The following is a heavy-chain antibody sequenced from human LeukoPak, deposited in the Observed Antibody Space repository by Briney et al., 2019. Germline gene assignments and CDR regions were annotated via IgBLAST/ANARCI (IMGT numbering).Heavy chain of an antibody. CDR3: ATELRTGYGYGYPFDP. CDR2: INPNSGGT. J-gene: IGHJ5*02. D-gene: IGHD5-18*01. V-gene: IGHV1-2*02. Sequence: ASVKVSCKASGYTFTGYYMHWVRQAPGQGLEWMGWINPNSGGTNYAQKFQGRVTMTRDTSISTAYMELSRLRSDDTAVYYCATELRTGYGYGYPFDPWGQGTLVTVSS. CDR1: GYTFTGYY.